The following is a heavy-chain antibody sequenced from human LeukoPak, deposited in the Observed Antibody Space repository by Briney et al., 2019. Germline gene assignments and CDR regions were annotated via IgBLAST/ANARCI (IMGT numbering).Heavy chain of an antibody. D-gene: IGHD3-16*01. CDR1: GGTFSSYA. Sequence: EASVKVSCKAPGGTFSSYAISWVRQAPGQGLEWMGGIIPIFGTANYAQKFQGRVTITTDESTSTAYMELSSLRSEDTAVYYCARGGGITELDYWGQGTLVTVSS. V-gene: IGHV1-69*05. CDR2: IIPIFGTA. CDR3: ARGGGITELDY. J-gene: IGHJ4*02.